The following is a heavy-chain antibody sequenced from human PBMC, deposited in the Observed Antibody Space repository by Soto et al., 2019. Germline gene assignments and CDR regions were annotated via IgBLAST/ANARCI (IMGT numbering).Heavy chain of an antibody. CDR2: ISAYKGNT. J-gene: IGHJ2*01. D-gene: IGHD6-19*01. Sequence: GAPGKVSCKAFCYTFSKFGISWGRQAPGQGLEWMGWISAYKGNTNYAQKLQGRVTMTTDTSTSTAYMELRSLRSDDTAVYYCARDLSGWSPGRYFDLWGRGTLVTVSS. CDR3: ARDLSGWSPGRYFDL. V-gene: IGHV1-18*01. CDR1: CYTFSKFG.